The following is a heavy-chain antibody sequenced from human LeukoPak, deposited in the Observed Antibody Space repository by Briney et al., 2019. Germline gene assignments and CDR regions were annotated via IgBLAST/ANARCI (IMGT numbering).Heavy chain of an antibody. V-gene: IGHV1-2*02. Sequence: GASVKVSCKASGYTFTGYYMHWVRQAPGQGLEWKGWINPNSGGTNYAQKFQGRVTMTRDTSISTAYMELSRLRSDDTAVYYCARDPSSSAGNWFDPWGQGTLVTVSS. CDR1: GYTFTGYY. CDR3: ARDPSSSAGNWFDP. J-gene: IGHJ5*02. CDR2: INPNSGGT. D-gene: IGHD6-6*01.